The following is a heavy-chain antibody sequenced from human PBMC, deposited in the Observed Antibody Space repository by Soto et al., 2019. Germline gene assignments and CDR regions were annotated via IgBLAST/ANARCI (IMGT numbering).Heavy chain of an antibody. CDR3: ARDGGFGEFKY. J-gene: IGHJ4*02. V-gene: IGHV1-69*18. Sequence: QVQLVQSGAELKQPGSSVKVSCKASGDTFSGYPINWARQAPGEGLEWMGRIIPAFGTTNDAQRCEGRVSFTADESTNAAYMELRGLVAEGMAVYYCARDGGFGEFKYWGPGTLVTVSS. CDR2: IIPAFGTT. CDR1: GDTFSGYP. D-gene: IGHD3-10*01.